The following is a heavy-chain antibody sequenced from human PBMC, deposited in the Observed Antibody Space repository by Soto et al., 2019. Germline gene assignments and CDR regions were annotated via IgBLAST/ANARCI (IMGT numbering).Heavy chain of an antibody. CDR3: AGGIGNYYDSSGYYVTWFDP. V-gene: IGHV1-18*04. CDR2: ISAYNGNT. J-gene: IGHJ5*02. D-gene: IGHD3-22*01. Sequence: AASVKVSCKASGYTFTSYGISWVRQAPGQGLEWMGWISAYNGNTNYAQKLQGRVTMTTDTSTSTAYMERRSLRSDDTAVYYCAGGIGNYYDSSGYYVTWFDPWGQGTLVTVSS. CDR1: GYTFTSYG.